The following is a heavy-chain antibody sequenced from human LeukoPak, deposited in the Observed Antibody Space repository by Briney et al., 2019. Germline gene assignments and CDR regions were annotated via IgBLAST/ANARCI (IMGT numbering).Heavy chain of an antibody. V-gene: IGHV4-59*01. Sequence: SETLSLTCAVSGYSIVTGYYWAWIRQPPGKGLEWIGYIYYSGSTNYNLSLKSRVTISVDTSKNQFSLKLSSVTAADTAVYYCARDPGHDAFDIWSQGTMVTVSS. CDR2: IYYSGST. CDR3: ARDPGHDAFDI. CDR1: GYSIVTGYY. J-gene: IGHJ3*02.